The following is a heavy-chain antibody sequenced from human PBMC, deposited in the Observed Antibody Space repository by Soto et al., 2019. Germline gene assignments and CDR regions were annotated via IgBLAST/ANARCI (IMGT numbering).Heavy chain of an antibody. V-gene: IGHV1-3*01. CDR1: GYTFTSYY. CDR3: ARDLVYSSGFLDY. D-gene: IGHD6-19*01. J-gene: IGHJ4*02. CDR2: INAGNGNT. Sequence: GASVKFSCKASGYTFTSYYMHWVRQAPGQMLECMVWINAGNGNTKXXXKFQGRVXXTRDTSASTAXMELSXLRSEDTDVYYCARDLVYSSGFLDYCGQGTLVTVSX.